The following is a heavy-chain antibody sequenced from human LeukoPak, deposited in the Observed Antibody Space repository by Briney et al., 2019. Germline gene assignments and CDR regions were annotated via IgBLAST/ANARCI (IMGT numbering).Heavy chain of an antibody. Sequence: SETLSLTCTVSGGSISSSSYYWGWLRQPPGKGLEWIGSIYYSGSTYYNPSLKSRVTISVDTSKNQFSLKLSSVTAADTAVYYCASEMAVADLGSFDYWGQGTLVTVSS. J-gene: IGHJ4*02. V-gene: IGHV4-39*07. CDR3: ASEMAVADLGSFDY. CDR1: GGSISSSSYY. CDR2: IYYSGST. D-gene: IGHD6-19*01.